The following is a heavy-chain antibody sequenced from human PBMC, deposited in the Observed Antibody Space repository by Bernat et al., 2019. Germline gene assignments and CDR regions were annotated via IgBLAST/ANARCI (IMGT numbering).Heavy chain of an antibody. Sequence: EVQLLESGGGLVQPGGSLRLSCAASGFTFSSYTMNWVRQAPGKGLEWVSSISSSSTYIYYADSGKGRFTISRDNAKTSLHLQMNSLRDEDTAVYYCARGDCSWEDWGQGTLVTVSS. J-gene: IGHJ4*02. D-gene: IGHD2-21*02. CDR1: GFTFSSYT. V-gene: IGHV3-21*01. CDR3: ARGDCSWED. CDR2: ISSSSTYI.